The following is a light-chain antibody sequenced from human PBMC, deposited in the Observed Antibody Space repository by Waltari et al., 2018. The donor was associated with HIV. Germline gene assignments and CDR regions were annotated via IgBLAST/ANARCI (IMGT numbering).Light chain of an antibody. CDR3: QQYYSTPWT. Sequence: MTQSPDSLAVSLGERATINCKSTQSLLYRSTNKDYLAWYQQKPGQSPKLLIYWASIRESGVPDRFSGSGSGTDFTLTISNLQAEDVAVYYCQQYYSTPWTFGQGTKVEI. J-gene: IGKJ1*01. V-gene: IGKV4-1*01. CDR2: WAS. CDR1: QSLLYRSTNKDY.